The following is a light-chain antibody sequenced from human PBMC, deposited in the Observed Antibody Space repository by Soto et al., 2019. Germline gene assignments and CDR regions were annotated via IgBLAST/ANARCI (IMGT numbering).Light chain of an antibody. V-gene: IGLV3-21*02. J-gene: IGLJ2*01. CDR2: DDS. Sequence: SYELTQQPPGSLAPGRTARFPWGGTTIGRKSVHWYRQKPGQAPVLVVYDDSDRPSGIPERFSGSNSGNTATLTISRVEAGDEADYYCQVWDSSSYHPVFGGGTKLTVL. CDR1: TIGRKS. CDR3: QVWDSSSYHPV.